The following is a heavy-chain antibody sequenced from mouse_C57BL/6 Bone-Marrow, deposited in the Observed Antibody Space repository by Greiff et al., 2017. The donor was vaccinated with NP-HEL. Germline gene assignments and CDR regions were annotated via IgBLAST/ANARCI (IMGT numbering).Heavy chain of an antibody. V-gene: IGHV3-6*01. CDR1: GYSITSGYY. D-gene: IGHD2-3*01. Sequence: EVQLVESGPGLVKPSQSLSLTCSVTGYSITSGYYWNWIRQFPGNKLEWMGYISYDGSNNYNPSLKNRISITRDTSKNQFFLKLNSVTTEDTATYYCARDDGYLGFDVWGTGTTVTVSS. CDR2: ISYDGSN. CDR3: ARDDGYLGFDV. J-gene: IGHJ1*03.